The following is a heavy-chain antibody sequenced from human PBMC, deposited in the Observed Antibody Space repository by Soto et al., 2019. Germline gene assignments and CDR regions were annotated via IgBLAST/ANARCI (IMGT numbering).Heavy chain of an antibody. CDR1: GGTFSGYV. V-gene: IGHV1-69*01. CDR2: FVPLFGTT. D-gene: IGHD6-6*01. Sequence: QLVQSGSEVKKPGSSVKVSCQASGGTFSGYVVTWVRPAPGQGLEWMGEFVPLFGTTNYAQRFSGRITITAEESTSTAYMELRTLRSDDTAVYYCATHGLVVSSPPYFDIWGQGTLVTVSS. J-gene: IGHJ4*02. CDR3: ATHGLVVSSPPYFDI.